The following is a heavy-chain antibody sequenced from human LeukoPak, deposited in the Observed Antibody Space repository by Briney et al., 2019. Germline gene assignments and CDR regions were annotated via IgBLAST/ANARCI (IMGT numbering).Heavy chain of an antibody. CDR2: INDDGSTT. V-gene: IGHV3-74*01. J-gene: IGHJ4*02. D-gene: IGHD1-26*01. CDR1: GFTFSKSW. CDR3: ARGPAANSGNYYVGDY. Sequence: GGSLRLSCAASGFTFSKSWMHWVRQAPGKGLVWVSRINDDGSTTSYADSVKGRFTISRDNAKNTLYLQMNSLRAEDTAVYYCARGPAANSGNYYVGDYWGQGTLVTVSS.